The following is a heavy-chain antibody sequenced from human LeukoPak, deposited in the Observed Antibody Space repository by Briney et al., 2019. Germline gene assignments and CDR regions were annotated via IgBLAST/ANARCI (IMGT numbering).Heavy chain of an antibody. CDR2: ISGSGGDT. CDR3: AKVSPSSGWPYYFDY. V-gene: IGHV3-23*01. D-gene: IGHD6-19*01. CDR1: GFTVSSNY. J-gene: IGHJ4*02. Sequence: PGGSLRLSCAASGFTVSSNYMSWVRQAPGEGLEWVSGISGSGGDTYYADSVKGRFTISRDNSKNTLYLQMNSLRAEDTAVYYCAKVSPSSGWPYYFDYWGQGTLVTVSS.